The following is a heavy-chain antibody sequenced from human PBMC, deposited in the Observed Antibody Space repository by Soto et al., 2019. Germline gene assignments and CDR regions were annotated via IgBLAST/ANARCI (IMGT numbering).Heavy chain of an antibody. Sequence: SETLSLTCTVSGGSISSGYWRWIRQPPGKGLEWIGYFHDSGFTNYNTSLRRRVTISVDTSNNQLSLKLTSVTAADTAVYYCAKESIGGWVLHWGQGTLVTVSS. CDR2: FHDSGFT. D-gene: IGHD6-19*01. J-gene: IGHJ4*02. CDR3: AKESIGGWVLH. CDR1: GGSISSGY. V-gene: IGHV4-59*01.